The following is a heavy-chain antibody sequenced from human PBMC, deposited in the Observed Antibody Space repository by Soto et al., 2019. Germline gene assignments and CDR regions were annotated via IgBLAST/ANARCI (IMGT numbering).Heavy chain of an antibody. CDR1: GFTVSSNY. Sequence: GGSLRLSCAASGFTVSSNYMSWVRQAPGKGLEWVSVIYSGGSTYYADSVKGRFTISRHNSKNTLYLQMNSLRAEGTAVYYCASHLRSITIFGVAKFSDYMDVWGKGTTVTVSS. CDR3: ASHLRSITIFGVAKFSDYMDV. D-gene: IGHD3-3*01. J-gene: IGHJ6*03. V-gene: IGHV3-53*04. CDR2: IYSGGST.